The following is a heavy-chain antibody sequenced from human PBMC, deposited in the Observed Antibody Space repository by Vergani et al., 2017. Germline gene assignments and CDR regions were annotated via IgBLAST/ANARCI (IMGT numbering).Heavy chain of an antibody. V-gene: IGHV3-30*03. CDR2: ISYDGTQK. J-gene: IGHJ1*01. D-gene: IGHD1-1*01. CDR3: ATKSCGTPGCQIGYFRE. CDR1: GFTSSYYG. Sequence: QVHLVESGGGVVQPGRSLRLSCVVSGFTSSYYGMPWVRQAPGKGLEWVAVISYDGTQKYYADSVKGRFTISRDKSKSTLYLQMNSLRTEDTAVYYCATKSCGTPGCQIGYFREWGQGTLVTVSS.